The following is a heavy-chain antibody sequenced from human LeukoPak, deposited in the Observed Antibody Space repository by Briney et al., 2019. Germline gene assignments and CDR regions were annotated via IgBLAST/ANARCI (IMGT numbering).Heavy chain of an antibody. J-gene: IGHJ4*02. V-gene: IGHV3-48*02. Sequence: GGSLRLSCAASGFMFSSYGMNWVRQAPGRRLEWVSYISPSSDSIYYADSLKGRFTISRDNAEHSLYLQMNSLSDEDTAVYYCARAMRSGYDYWGQGTLVTVSS. CDR2: ISPSSDSI. CDR1: GFMFSSYG. D-gene: IGHD5-12*01. CDR3: ARAMRSGYDY.